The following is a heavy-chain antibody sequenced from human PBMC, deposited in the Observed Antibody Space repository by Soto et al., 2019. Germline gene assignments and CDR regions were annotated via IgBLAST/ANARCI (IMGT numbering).Heavy chain of an antibody. V-gene: IGHV4-31*03. J-gene: IGHJ4*02. Sequence: SETLSLTCTVSGDSISSGGYYWSWLRQHPGKGLEWIGYIYYSGSTYYNPSLKSRVTISVDTSKNQFSLKVSSVTVADTAVYYCARSAETTMGLLDYWGQGTLVTVSS. CDR3: ARSAETTMGLLDY. CDR2: IYYSGST. D-gene: IGHD5-18*01. CDR1: GDSISSGGYY.